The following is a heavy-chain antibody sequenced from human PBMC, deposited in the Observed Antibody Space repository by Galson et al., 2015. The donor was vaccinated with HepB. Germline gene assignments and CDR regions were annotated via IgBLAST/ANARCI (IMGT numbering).Heavy chain of an antibody. CDR1: GDSVSSNSAA. J-gene: IGHJ3*02. D-gene: IGHD1-26*01. V-gene: IGHV6-1*01. CDR3: ARGNSGSYPGAFDI. Sequence: CAISGDSVSSNSAAWNWIRQSPSRGLEWLGRTYYRSKWYNDYAVSVKSRITINPDTSKNQFSLQLNSVTPEDTAVYYCARGNSGSYPGAFDIWGQGTMVTVSS. CDR2: TYYRSKWYN.